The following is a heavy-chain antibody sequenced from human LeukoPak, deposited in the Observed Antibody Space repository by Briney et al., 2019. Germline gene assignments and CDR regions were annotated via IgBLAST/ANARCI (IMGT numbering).Heavy chain of an antibody. D-gene: IGHD6-13*01. Sequence: SETLSLTCTVSGGSISSYYWSWIRQPPGKGLEWIGYIYYSGSTNYNPSLKSRVTISVDTSKHQFSLKLSSVTAADTAVYYCARESEDSSSWYAVAFDIWGQGTMVTVS. CDR1: GGSISSYY. CDR3: ARESEDSSSWYAVAFDI. J-gene: IGHJ3*02. V-gene: IGHV4-59*01. CDR2: IYYSGST.